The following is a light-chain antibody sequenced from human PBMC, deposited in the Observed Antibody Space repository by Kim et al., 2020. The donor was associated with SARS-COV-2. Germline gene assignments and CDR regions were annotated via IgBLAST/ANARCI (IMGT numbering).Light chain of an antibody. CDR3: QSYDSSLCGYV. J-gene: IGLJ1*01. Sequence: QSVLTQPPSVSGAPGQRVTISCTGSSSNLGAGYDVNWYQQLPGTVPKLLIYANSNRPSGVPGRFSGSKSGSSASLAITGLQAEDETDYYCQSYDSSLCGYVFGTGTKVTVL. CDR2: ANS. V-gene: IGLV1-40*01. CDR1: SSNLGAGYD.